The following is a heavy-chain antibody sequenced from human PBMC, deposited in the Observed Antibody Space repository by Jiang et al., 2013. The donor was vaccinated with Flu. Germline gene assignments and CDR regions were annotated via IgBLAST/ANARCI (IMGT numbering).Heavy chain of an antibody. J-gene: IGHJ5*02. CDR1: GGSFSGYY. CDR3: ARIVTAAGIEGSDNWFDP. V-gene: IGHV4-34*01. D-gene: IGHD6-13*01. Sequence: LLKPSETLSLTCAVYGGSFSGYYWSWIRQPPGKGLEWIGEINHSGSTNYNPSLKSRVTISVDTSKNQFSLKLSSVTAADTAVYYCARIVTAAGIEGSDNWFDPWGQGTLVTVSS. CDR2: INHSGST.